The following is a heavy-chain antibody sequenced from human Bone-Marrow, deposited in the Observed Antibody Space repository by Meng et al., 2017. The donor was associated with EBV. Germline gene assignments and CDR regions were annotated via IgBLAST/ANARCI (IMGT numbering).Heavy chain of an antibody. J-gene: IGHJ5*02. Sequence: VWLVEFGGGRVQPGGSPILSCAAAGFTFSSYSMNCVRQAPGKGLEWGSSISSSSSYIYYADSVKGRFTISRDNAKNSLYLQMNSLRAEDTAVYYCARESRGWFDPWGQGTLVTVSS. V-gene: IGHV3-21*01. CDR2: ISSSSSYI. CDR3: ARESRGWFDP. CDR1: GFTFSSYS.